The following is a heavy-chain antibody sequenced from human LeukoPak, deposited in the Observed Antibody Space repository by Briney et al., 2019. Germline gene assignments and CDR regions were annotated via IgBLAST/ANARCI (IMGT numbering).Heavy chain of an antibody. CDR1: GYTFISYY. CDR2: INPSAGNT. D-gene: IGHD2-21*02. J-gene: IGHJ4*02. CDR3: ARGKFGDWYFDY. V-gene: IGHV1-46*01. Sequence: ASVKVSCKASGYTFISYYMYWVRQAPGHGLEWMGFINPSAGNTAYAQKFQGRVTMTRDTSTSTVYMDLTSLRSDDTAVYYCARGKFGDWYFDYWGQGTLVTVSS.